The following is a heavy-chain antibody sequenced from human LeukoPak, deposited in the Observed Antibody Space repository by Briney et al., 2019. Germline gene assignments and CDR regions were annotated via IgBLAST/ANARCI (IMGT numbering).Heavy chain of an antibody. V-gene: IGHV3-48*01. CDR3: ARWDDTGWSERFDP. CDR2: ITTSSSIM. Sequence: GGSLRLSCAASGFTFSSYNMNWVRQAPGKGLEWISYITTSSSIMYYADSVKGRFTISRDNVKSSLFLQMSSLRAEDTAIYYCARWDDTGWSERFDPWGQGTLVTVSS. D-gene: IGHD6-19*01. CDR1: GFTFSSYN. J-gene: IGHJ5*02.